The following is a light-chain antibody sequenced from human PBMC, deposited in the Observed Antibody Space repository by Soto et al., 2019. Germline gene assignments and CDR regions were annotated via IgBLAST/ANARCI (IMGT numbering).Light chain of an antibody. Sequence: QSVLTQPASVSGSPGQSITISCTGTSSDVGGYNYVSWYQQHPGKAPKIIIYEVTNRPSGVSNRFSGSKSGNTASLTISCLQAEDDADYYCSSFTSRFTFNYIFGTGTKVTV. CDR2: EVT. J-gene: IGLJ1*01. V-gene: IGLV2-14*01. CDR3: SSFTSRFTFNYI. CDR1: SSDVGGYNY.